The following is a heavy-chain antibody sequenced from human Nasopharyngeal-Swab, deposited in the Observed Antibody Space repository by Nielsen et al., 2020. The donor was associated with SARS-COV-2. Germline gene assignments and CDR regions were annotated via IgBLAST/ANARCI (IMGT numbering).Heavy chain of an antibody. V-gene: IGHV3-30-3*01. J-gene: IGHJ6*02. CDR3: ARDKGSSWYTYYYYYGMDV. CDR2: ISYDGSKK. Sequence: GESLKISCAASGFTFSSYAMHWVRQAPGKGLEWVAVISYDGSKKYYADSEKGRFTISRANSKNTLYLQMNSLRAEDTAVYYCARDKGSSWYTYYYYYGMDVWGQGTTVTVSS. D-gene: IGHD6-13*01. CDR1: GFTFSSYA.